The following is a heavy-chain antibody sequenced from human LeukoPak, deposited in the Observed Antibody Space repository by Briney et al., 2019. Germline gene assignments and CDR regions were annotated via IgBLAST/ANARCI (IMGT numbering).Heavy chain of an antibody. V-gene: IGHV1-2*02. J-gene: IGHJ4*02. CDR2: INPNSGGT. Sequence: ASVKVSCKASSYTFTGYYMHWVRQAPGQGLEWMGWINPNSGGTNYAQKFQGRVTMTRDTSITTAYMELSRLRSDDTAVYYCARGCYYERSGYCPFDYWGPGTLVTVSS. CDR3: ARGCYYERSGYCPFDY. D-gene: IGHD3-22*01. CDR1: SYTFTGYY.